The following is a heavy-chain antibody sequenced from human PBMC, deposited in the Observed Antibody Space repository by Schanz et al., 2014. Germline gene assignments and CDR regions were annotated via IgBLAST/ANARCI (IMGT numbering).Heavy chain of an antibody. D-gene: IGHD5-12*01. Sequence: VQLLESGGGLVQPGGSLRLSCAASGFTFRDYYMSWIRQAPGKGLEWVSDISSGSSYANYADSVKGRFTISRDNAKNSLYLQMNSLRTEDTAVYYCASPSGYSDYGTYFDFWGQGTLXTVSS. CDR2: ISSGSSYA. CDR1: GFTFRDYY. V-gene: IGHV3-11*03. J-gene: IGHJ4*02. CDR3: ASPSGYSDYGTYFDF.